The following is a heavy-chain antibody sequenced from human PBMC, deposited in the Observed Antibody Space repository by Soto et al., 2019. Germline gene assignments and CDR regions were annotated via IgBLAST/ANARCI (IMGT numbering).Heavy chain of an antibody. CDR2: IKSKTDGGTT. D-gene: IGHD3-10*01. CDR1: GFTFSNAW. Sequence: GGSLRLSCAASGFTFSNAWMSWVRQAPGKGLEWVGRIKSKTDGGTTDYAAPVKGRFTISRDDSKNTLYLQMNSLKTEDTAVYYCTTVLLWFGDQWAFDIWGQGTMVTVSS. CDR3: TTVLLWFGDQWAFDI. V-gene: IGHV3-15*01. J-gene: IGHJ3*02.